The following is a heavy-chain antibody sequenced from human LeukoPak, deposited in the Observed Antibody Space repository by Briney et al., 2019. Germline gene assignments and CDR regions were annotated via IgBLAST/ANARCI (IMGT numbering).Heavy chain of an antibody. D-gene: IGHD5-24*01. V-gene: IGHV1-46*01. J-gene: IGHJ3*01. CDR2: INPGGDNT. Sequence: EASVKVSCKASGYTFTNYYIHWVRQAPGQGLEWMGLINPGGDNTDYAQNFQGRVSMTRDTSTSTVYMWLSSLRSEDTAVYYCARIRDGYNDAYDVWGQGTMVTVSS. CDR3: ARIRDGYNDAYDV. CDR1: GYTFTNYY.